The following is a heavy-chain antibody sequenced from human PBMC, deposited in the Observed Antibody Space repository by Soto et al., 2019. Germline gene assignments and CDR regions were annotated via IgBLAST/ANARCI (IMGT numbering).Heavy chain of an antibody. CDR2: IKSKTDGGTT. CDR3: TTDPSSTMIVVILDY. V-gene: IGHV3-15*07. D-gene: IGHD3-22*01. CDR1: GFTFSNAW. Sequence: PGGALRLSCAASGFTFSNAWMNWVRQAPGKGLEWVGRIKSKTDGGTTDYAAPVKGRFTISRDDSKNTLYLQMNSLKTEDTAVYYCTTDPSSTMIVVILDYWGQGTLVTVSS. J-gene: IGHJ4*02.